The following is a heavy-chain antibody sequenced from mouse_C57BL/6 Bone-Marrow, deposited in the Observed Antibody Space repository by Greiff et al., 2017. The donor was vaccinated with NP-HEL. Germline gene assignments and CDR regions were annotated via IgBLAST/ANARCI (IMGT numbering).Heavy chain of an antibody. CDR1: GYTFTSYG. V-gene: IGHV1-81*01. D-gene: IGHD2-4*01. Sequence: QVQLKQSGAELARPGASVKLSCKASGYTFTSYGISWVKQRTGQGLEWIGEIYPRSGNTYYNEKFKGKATLTADKSSSTAYMELRSLTSEDSAVYFCAREHYDYDWYFDVWGTGTTVTVSS. CDR3: AREHYDYDWYFDV. CDR2: IYPRSGNT. J-gene: IGHJ1*03.